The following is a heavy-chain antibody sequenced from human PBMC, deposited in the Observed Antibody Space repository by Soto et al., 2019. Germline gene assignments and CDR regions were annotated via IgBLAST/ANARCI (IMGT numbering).Heavy chain of an antibody. CDR2: INAGNGNT. CDR3: ARSIVVVPALDY. D-gene: IGHD2-21*02. J-gene: IGHJ4*02. CDR1: GYTFTSYA. V-gene: IGHV1-3*05. Sequence: QVQLVQSGAEEKKPGASVKVSCKASGYTFTSYAMHWVRQAPGQRLEWMGWINAGNGNTKYSQKFQGRVTITSDTSASTAYMELSSLRSEDTAVYYCARSIVVVPALDYWGQGTLVTVSS.